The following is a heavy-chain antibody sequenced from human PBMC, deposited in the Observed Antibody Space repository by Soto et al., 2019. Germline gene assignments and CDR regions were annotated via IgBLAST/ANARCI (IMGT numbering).Heavy chain of an antibody. J-gene: IGHJ5*02. CDR3: AQDVAAASWFDP. Sequence: RASVKVSCKASGGTFSSYAISWVRQAPGQGLEWMGGIIPIFGTANYAQKFQGRVTITADESTGTAYMELSSLRSEDTAVYYCAQDVAAASWFDPWGQGTLVTAPQ. CDR1: GGTFSSYA. CDR2: IIPIFGTA. V-gene: IGHV1-69*13. D-gene: IGHD6-13*01.